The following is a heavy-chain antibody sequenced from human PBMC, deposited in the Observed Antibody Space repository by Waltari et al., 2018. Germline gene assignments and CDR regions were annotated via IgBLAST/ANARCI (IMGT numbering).Heavy chain of an antibody. CDR3: ARLRGAND. D-gene: IGHD3-10*01. J-gene: IGHJ4*02. V-gene: IGHV3-7*01. CDR2: INQDGSEK. Sequence: EVQLVESGGGLVQPGGSLSLSCPASGFTFSSYWMIWVRQAPGQGLEWVAHINQDGSEKSYVASVKGRFTISRDNAKQSLYLQMNSLRPDDTAIYYCARLRGANDWGQGTLVTVSS. CDR1: GFTFSSYW.